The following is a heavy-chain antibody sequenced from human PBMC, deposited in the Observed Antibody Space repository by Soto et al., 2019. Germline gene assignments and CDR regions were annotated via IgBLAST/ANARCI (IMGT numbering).Heavy chain of an antibody. CDR3: ARGRGYYDSSGYDY. CDR1: GFTFSDYY. D-gene: IGHD3-22*01. J-gene: IGHJ4*02. V-gene: IGHV3-11*01. CDR2: ISGGGGSTI. Sequence: GGSLRLSCAASGFTFSDYYMNWIRQAPGKGLEWVSYISGGGGSTIYYTDSVKGRFTISRDNAEKSLYLQMNSLRAEDTAVYYCARGRGYYDSSGYDYWGQGTLVTVSS.